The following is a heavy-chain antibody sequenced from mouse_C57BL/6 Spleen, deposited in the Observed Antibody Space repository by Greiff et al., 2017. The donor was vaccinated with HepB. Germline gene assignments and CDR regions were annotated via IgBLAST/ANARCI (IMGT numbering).Heavy chain of an antibody. J-gene: IGHJ2*01. D-gene: IGHD1-1*01. CDR3: AREVYYYGSSGYFDY. CDR1: GYSITSGYD. V-gene: IGHV3-1*01. Sequence: EVQRVESGPGMVKPSQSLSLTCTVTGYSITSGYDWHWIRHFPGNKLEWMGYISYSGSTNYNPSLKSRISITHDTSKNHFFLKLNSVTTEDTATYYCAREVYYYGSSGYFDYWGQGTTLTVSS. CDR2: ISYSGST.